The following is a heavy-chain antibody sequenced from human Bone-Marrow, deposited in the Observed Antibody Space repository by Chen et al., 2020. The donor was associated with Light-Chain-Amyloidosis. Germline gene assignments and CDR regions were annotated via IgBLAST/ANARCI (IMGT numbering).Heavy chain of an antibody. J-gene: IGHJ4*02. CDR3: ARRGDGYNFDY. V-gene: IGHV5-51*01. Sequence: EVQLEQSGPEVKKPGESLKISCKGSGYTFPNYWIGWVRQMPGKGLEWMGVIYPDDSDARDSPSFEGQVTNSADKSITSAYLQRRSLKASDTAMYYCARRGDGYNFDYWGQGTLVTVSS. CDR1: GYTFPNYW. CDR2: IYPDDSDA. D-gene: IGHD5-12*01.